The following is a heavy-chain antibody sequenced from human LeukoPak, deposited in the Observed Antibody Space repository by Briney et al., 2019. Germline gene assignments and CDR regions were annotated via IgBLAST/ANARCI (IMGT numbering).Heavy chain of an antibody. CDR3: ARATRQASYYYYYMDV. V-gene: IGHV4-34*01. J-gene: IGHJ6*03. CDR2: INHSGST. CDR1: GGSFSGYY. Sequence: SETLSLTCAVYGGSFSGYYWSWIRQPPGKGLEWIGEINHSGSTNYNPSLKSRVTISVDTSKNQFSLKLSSVTAADTAVYYCARATRQASYYYYYMDVWGKGTTVTVSS.